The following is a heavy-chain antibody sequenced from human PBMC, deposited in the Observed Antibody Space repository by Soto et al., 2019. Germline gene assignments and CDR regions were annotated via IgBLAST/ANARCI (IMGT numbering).Heavy chain of an antibody. V-gene: IGHV4-31*03. J-gene: IGHJ4*02. CDR3: ARGYYYDSSGYHGALNY. Sequence: SETLSPTCTFSCCPLNNGGYYWGLIRPDPGKGLEWIGYIYYSGSTYYNPSLKSRVTISVDTSKNQFSLKLSSVTAADTAVYYCARGYYYDSSGYHGALNYWGQGTLVTVSS. CDR1: CCPLNNGGYY. CDR2: IYYSGST. D-gene: IGHD3-22*01.